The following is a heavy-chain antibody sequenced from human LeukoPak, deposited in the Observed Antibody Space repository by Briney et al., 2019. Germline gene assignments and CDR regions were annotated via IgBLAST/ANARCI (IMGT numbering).Heavy chain of an antibody. D-gene: IGHD6-13*01. CDR2: ISYDGSSQ. CDR3: ASSSFDY. J-gene: IGHJ4*02. CDR1: GFTFSTYG. Sequence: GALRLSCAASGFTFSTYGMHWVRQAPGKGLEWVAVISYDGSSQYYADSVKGRFTISSDNSKNTLYLQMNSLRAEDTAVYYCASSSFDYWGQGTLVTVSS. V-gene: IGHV3-30*03.